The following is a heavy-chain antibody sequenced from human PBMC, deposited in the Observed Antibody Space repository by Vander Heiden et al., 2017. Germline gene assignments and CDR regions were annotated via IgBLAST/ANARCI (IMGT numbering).Heavy chain of an antibody. V-gene: IGHV4-30-4*08. J-gene: IGHJ4*02. CDR3: ARGNYWGYFDY. CDR1: GGTISSVDYD. Sequence: QVQLLASGSGLVKPAQTLSLTCSVCGGTISSVDYDWNCTGQSPGRILEWIRYIDYSGTTHSMPSLTSLVTISIDTSKNQFSLNLRSETAADTVYYCCARGNYWGYFDYWGQGALVTVSS. D-gene: IGHD3-16*01. CDR2: IDYSGTT.